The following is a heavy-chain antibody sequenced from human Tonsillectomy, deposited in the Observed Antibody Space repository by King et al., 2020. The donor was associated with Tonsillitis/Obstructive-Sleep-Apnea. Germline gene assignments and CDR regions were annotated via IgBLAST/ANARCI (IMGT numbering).Heavy chain of an antibody. Sequence: VQLVESGAEVKKPAESLRISCKGSGYSFSTYWSTWVRQTPGKGLEWMGRISPSDSSATYSPSFQGHVTFSATKSISTAYLQWGRLKASDTAIYYCARIALPAAPEEFDYWGQGTLVTVSS. J-gene: IGHJ4*02. CDR3: ARIALPAAPEEFDY. D-gene: IGHD2-2*01. CDR2: ISPSDSSA. CDR1: GYSFSTYW. V-gene: IGHV5-10-1*03.